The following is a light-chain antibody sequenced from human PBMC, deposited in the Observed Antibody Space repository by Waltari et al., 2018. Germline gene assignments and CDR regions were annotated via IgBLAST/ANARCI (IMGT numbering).Light chain of an antibody. Sequence: DTVVIQSPDSLAVSLGERATINCKSSQGVLYSSNNRNYLAWYQQKPGQPPRLLIYWASTRESGVPERFSGSGSGTDFTLVISSLQAEDVGVYYCQQYAFIPHTFGRGTKLEIK. V-gene: IGKV4-1*01. CDR1: QGVLYSSNNRNY. CDR3: QQYAFIPHT. CDR2: WAS. J-gene: IGKJ2*01.